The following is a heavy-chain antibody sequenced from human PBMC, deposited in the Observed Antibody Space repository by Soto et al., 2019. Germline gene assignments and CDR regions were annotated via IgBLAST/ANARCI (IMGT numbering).Heavy chain of an antibody. Sequence: EVQLVESGGGLVKPGGSLRLSCAASGFAFDSYTTVWVRQAPGKGPEWVAALSKTGSYMTSADSVKGRFTISRDNAKNSLYLQMSSLIVEDTAVYYCAKERSWGYPLDYWGQGTLVTVSS. CDR1: GFAFDSYT. V-gene: IGHV3-21*06. D-gene: IGHD7-27*01. CDR2: LSKTGSYM. J-gene: IGHJ4*02. CDR3: AKERSWGYPLDY.